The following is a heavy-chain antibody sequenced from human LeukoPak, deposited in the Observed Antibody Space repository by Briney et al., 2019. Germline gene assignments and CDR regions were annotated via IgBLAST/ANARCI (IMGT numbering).Heavy chain of an antibody. Sequence: GGSLRLSCAASGFTFSNAWMSWVRQAPGKGLEWVGRIKSKTDGGTTDYAAPVKGRFTISRDDSKNTLYLQMNSLKTEDTAVYYCTTWPLEGEYNWNDENYYYGMDVWGQGTTVTVSS. CDR2: IKSKTDGGTT. D-gene: IGHD1-1*01. CDR3: TTWPLEGEYNWNDENYYYGMDV. V-gene: IGHV3-15*01. J-gene: IGHJ6*02. CDR1: GFTFSNAW.